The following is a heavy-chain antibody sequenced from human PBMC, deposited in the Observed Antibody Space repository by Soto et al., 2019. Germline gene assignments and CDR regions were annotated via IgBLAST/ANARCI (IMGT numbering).Heavy chain of an antibody. J-gene: IGHJ5*02. V-gene: IGHV3-23*01. CDR1: GVSISTYY. Sequence: ETLSLTCSVSGVSISTYYWSWVRQAPGKGLEWVSAISGSGANTYYAGSVKGRFTISRDNSKNTLFLQMNNLRAEDTAVYYCAAQTMGFDPWGQGALVTVSS. CDR2: ISGSGANT. D-gene: IGHD1-1*01. CDR3: AAQTMGFDP.